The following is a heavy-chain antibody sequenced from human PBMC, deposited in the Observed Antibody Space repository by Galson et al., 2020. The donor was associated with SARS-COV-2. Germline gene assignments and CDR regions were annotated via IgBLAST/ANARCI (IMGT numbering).Heavy chain of an antibody. V-gene: IGHV4-61*01. CDR2: IHYSGST. CDR3: ARDTFESGDSGIAAAGTSPYYYYGMDV. CDR1: GGSVSSGSYY. Sequence: SETLSLTCTVSGGSVSSGSYYWSWIRQPPGKGLEWIGYIHYSGSTNYNPSLKSRVTISVDTSKNQFSLKLSSVTAADTAVYYCARDTFESGDSGIAAAGTSPYYYYGMDVWGQGTTVTVSS. J-gene: IGHJ6*02. D-gene: IGHD6-13*01.